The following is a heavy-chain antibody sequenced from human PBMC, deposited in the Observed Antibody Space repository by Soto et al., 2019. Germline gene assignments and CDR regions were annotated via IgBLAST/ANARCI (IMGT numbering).Heavy chain of an antibody. CDR1: GYTFTSYA. J-gene: IGHJ6*02. CDR3: ARDLKDIVLMVYADYPYGMDV. D-gene: IGHD2-8*01. Sequence: SVKVSCKASGYTFTSYAMHWVRQAPGQRLEWMGWINAGNGNTKYSQKFQGRVTITRDTSASTAYMELSSLRSEDTAVYYCARDLKDIVLMVYADYPYGMDVCGPGTRVTFSS. V-gene: IGHV1-3*01. CDR2: INAGNGNT.